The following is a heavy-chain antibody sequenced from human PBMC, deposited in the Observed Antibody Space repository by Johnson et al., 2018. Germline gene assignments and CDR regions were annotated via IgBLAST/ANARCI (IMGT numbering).Heavy chain of an antibody. CDR2: ISSSRSYI. Sequence: VQLVQSGGGLVKPGGSLRLSCAASGFTFSSYSMNWVRQAPGKGLEWVSSISSSRSYIYSADSVKGRFTISRDNAKNSLYLQMNSLRAEDTAVYYCAREGDIVATIRDYDMDVWGKGTTGTVSS. CDR1: GFTFSSYS. J-gene: IGHJ6*03. CDR3: AREGDIVATIRDYDMDV. V-gene: IGHV3-21*01. D-gene: IGHD5-12*01.